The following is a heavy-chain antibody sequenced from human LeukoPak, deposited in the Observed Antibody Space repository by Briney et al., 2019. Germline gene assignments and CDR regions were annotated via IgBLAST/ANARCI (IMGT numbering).Heavy chain of an antibody. D-gene: IGHD5-12*01. J-gene: IGHJ4*02. Sequence: SETLSLTCAVYGGSFSGYYWSWIRQPPGKWLEWIGEINHNGSTNYNPSLKSRVTISVDTSKNQFSLKLSSVPAADTAVYYCARGRGYSGYEYDYWGQGTLVTVSS. V-gene: IGHV4-34*01. CDR1: GGSFSGYY. CDR2: INHNGST. CDR3: ARGRGYSGYEYDY.